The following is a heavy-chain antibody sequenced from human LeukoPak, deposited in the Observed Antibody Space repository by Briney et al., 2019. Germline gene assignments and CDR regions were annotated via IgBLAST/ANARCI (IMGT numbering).Heavy chain of an antibody. CDR3: AKAVAPYYYMDV. CDR1: GFAFDDYA. V-gene: IGHV3-9*03. Sequence: GGSLRLSCAASGFAFDDYAMHWVRQAPGKGPEWVSGVSWNSGSIDYADSVKGRFTISRDNAKNALYLQMNSLRAEDMALYYCAKAVAPYYYMDVWGKGTTVTVSS. CDR2: VSWNSGSI. D-gene: IGHD6-19*01. J-gene: IGHJ6*03.